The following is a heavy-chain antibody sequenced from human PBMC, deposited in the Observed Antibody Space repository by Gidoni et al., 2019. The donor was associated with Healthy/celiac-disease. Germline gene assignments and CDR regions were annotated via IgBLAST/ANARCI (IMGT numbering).Heavy chain of an antibody. CDR1: GFTFSSYG. J-gene: IGHJ5*02. D-gene: IGHD1-26*01. Sequence: QVQLVESGGGVVQPGRSLRLSCAASGFTFSSYGMHWVRQAPGKGLAWVAVIWYDGSNKYYADSVKGRFTISRDNSKNTLYLQMNSLRAEDTAVYYCARDKGSQWELLGTNWFDPWGQGTLVTVSS. CDR3: ARDKGSQWELLGTNWFDP. CDR2: IWYDGSNK. V-gene: IGHV3-33*01.